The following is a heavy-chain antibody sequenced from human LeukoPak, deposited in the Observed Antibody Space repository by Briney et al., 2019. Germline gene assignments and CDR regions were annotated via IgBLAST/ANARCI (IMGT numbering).Heavy chain of an antibody. V-gene: IGHV4-59*01. J-gene: IGHJ6*02. CDR1: GGSISGYY. CDR2: IYYSGST. CDR3: ARSRNYYYYYGMNV. Sequence: SETLSLTCTVSGGSISGYYWSWIRQPPGKGLEWIGYIYYSGSTNYNPSLKSRITMSVDTSKNQFSLKLTSVTAADTAVYYCARSRNYYYYYGMNVWGQGTTVTVSS.